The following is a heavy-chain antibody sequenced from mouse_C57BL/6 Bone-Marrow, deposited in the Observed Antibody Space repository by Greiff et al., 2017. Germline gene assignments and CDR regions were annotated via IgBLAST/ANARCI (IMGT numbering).Heavy chain of an antibody. CDR1: GYTFTSYG. CDR2: IYPRSGNT. V-gene: IGHV1-81*01. J-gene: IGHJ3*01. D-gene: IGHD1-1*02. CDR3: ARYGAY. Sequence: VQLQQSGAELARPGASVKLSCKASGYTFTSYGISWVKQRTGQGLEWIGEIYPRSGNTYYNEKFKGKATLTADKSSSTAYMELRSLTSEGSAVYFCARYGAYWGQGTLVTVSA.